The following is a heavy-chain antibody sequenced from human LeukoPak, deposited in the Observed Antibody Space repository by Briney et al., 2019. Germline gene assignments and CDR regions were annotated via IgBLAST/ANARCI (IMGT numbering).Heavy chain of an antibody. CDR1: GNYW. D-gene: IGHD2/OR15-2a*01. CDR2: INSDGSWT. V-gene: IGHV3-74*01. CDR3: VSFYETY. J-gene: IGHJ4*02. Sequence: GGSLRPSCAASGNYWMHWVRQVPGKGLVWVSHINSDGSWTSYADSVKGRFTISKDNAKNTVHLQMNSLRAEDTAVYYCVSFYETYWGRGTLVTVSS.